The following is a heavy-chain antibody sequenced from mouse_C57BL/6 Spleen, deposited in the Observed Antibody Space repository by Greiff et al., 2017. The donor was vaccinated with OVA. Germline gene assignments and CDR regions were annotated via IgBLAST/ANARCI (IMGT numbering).Heavy chain of an antibody. D-gene: IGHD2-3*01. J-gene: IGHJ4*01. CDR1: GYSFTGYY. V-gene: IGHV1-42*01. CDR2: INPSTGGT. Sequence: EVQRVESGPELVKPGASVKISCKASGYSFTGYYMNWVKQSPEKSLEWIGEINPSTGGTTYNQKFKAKATLTVDKSSSTAYMQLKSLTSEDSAVYYGARAGGGYCGAMDYWGQGTSVTVSS. CDR3: ARAGGGYCGAMDY.